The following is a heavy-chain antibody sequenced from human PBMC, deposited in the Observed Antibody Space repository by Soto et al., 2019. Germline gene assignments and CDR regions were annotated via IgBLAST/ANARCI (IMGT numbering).Heavy chain of an antibody. V-gene: IGHV3-30*18. D-gene: IGHD3-10*01. CDR1: GFTFSSYG. Sequence: PGGSLRLSCAASGFTFSSYGMHWVRQAPGKGLEWVAVISYDGSNKYYADSVKGRFTISRDNSKNTLYLQMNSLRAEDTAVYYCAKGEWFGELLSVNNYYYYPGIDTWGQGTTVTLS. CDR2: ISYDGSNK. J-gene: IGHJ6*02. CDR3: AKGEWFGELLSVNNYYYYPGIDT.